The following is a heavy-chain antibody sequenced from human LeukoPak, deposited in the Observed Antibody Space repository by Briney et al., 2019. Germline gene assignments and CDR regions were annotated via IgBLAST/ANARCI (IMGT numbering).Heavy chain of an antibody. V-gene: IGHV4-59*01. D-gene: IGHD1-26*01. CDR1: GGSISSYY. CDR2: IYYSGST. CDR3: ARVSGATEWELLGRYFQH. J-gene: IGHJ1*01. Sequence: SETLSLTCTVSGGSISSYYWSWIRQPPGKGLEWIGYIYYSGSTNYNPSLKSRVTISVDTSKNRFSLKLSSVTAADTAVYYCARVSGATEWELLGRYFQHWGQGTLVTVSS.